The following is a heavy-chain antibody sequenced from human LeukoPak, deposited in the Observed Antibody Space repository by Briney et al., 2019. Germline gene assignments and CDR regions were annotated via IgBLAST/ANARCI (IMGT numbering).Heavy chain of an antibody. CDR2: ISYDGSNK. CDR1: GFTFSSYA. J-gene: IGHJ4*02. D-gene: IGHD3-22*01. Sequence: GRSLRLSCAASGFTFSSYAMHWVRQAPGKGLEWVAVISYDGSNKYYADSVKGRFTISRDNSKNTRYLQMNSLRAEDTAVYYCARANKDYYDSSGYPGPLNYWGQGTLVTVSS. CDR3: ARANKDYYDSSGYPGPLNY. V-gene: IGHV3-30-3*01.